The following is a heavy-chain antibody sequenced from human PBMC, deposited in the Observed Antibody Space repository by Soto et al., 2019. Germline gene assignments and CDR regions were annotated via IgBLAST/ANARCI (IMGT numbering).Heavy chain of an antibody. V-gene: IGHV4-30-4*01. Sequence: SETLSLTCTFSGGSISSNDHYWSWIRQPPGRGLEWIGYIYYSGSTYYNPSLKSRVTISVDTSKNQFSLKLSSVTAADTAVYYCAVSYDFKYYFDYWGTGSRFTVGS. CDR1: GGSISSNDHY. CDR3: AVSYDFKYYFDY. CDR2: IYYSGST. J-gene: IGHJ4*02. D-gene: IGHD3-3*01.